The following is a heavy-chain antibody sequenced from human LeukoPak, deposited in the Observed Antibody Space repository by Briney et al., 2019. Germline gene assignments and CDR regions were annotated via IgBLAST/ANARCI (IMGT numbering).Heavy chain of an antibody. CDR1: GYTFTSYY. CDR2: INPSGGST. CDR3: ARTHSSGYYPDYYYYYMDV. J-gene: IGHJ6*03. Sequence: ASVKVSCKASGYTFTSYYMHWVRQAPGQGLEWMGIINPSGGSTSYAQKFQGRVTMTRNTSISTAYMELSSLRSEDTAVYYCARTHSSGYYPDYYYYYMDVWGKGTTVTISS. D-gene: IGHD3-22*01. V-gene: IGHV1-46*01.